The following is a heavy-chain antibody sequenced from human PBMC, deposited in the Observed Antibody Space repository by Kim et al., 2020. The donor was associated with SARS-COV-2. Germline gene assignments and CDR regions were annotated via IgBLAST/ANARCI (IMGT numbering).Heavy chain of an antibody. Sequence: ASVKVSCKASGYTFTSYYMHWVRQAPGQGLEWMGIINPSGGSTSYAQKFQGRVTMTRDTSTSTVYMELSSPRSEDTAVYYCARDRWFGDYYYYGMDVWGQGTTVTVSS. D-gene: IGHD3-10*01. V-gene: IGHV1-46*01. J-gene: IGHJ6*02. CDR3: ARDRWFGDYYYYGMDV. CDR1: GYTFTSYY. CDR2: INPSGGST.